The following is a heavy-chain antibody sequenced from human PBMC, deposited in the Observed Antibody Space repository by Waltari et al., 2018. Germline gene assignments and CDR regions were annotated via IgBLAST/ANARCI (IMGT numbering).Heavy chain of an antibody. CDR1: GGSISNYY. Sequence: PSETLSLTCTVSGGSISNYYWSWIRQSPGKGLEWIGSIYYSGSTNYNPSLKSRVTLSVDTSKNHFSLKLSSVTAADTALYYCARQGHYDFWTGYYLFDYWGQGPWLRLSAFDIWGQGTMVTVSS. J-gene: IGHJ3*02. V-gene: IGHV4-59*08. CDR2: IYYSGST. D-gene: IGHD3-3*01. CDR3: ARQGHYDFWTGYYLFDYWGQGPWLRLSAFDI.